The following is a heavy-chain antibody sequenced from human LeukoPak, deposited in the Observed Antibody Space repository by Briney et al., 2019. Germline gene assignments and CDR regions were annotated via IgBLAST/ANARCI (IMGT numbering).Heavy chain of an antibody. Sequence: GGSLRLSCAASGFTFSSYAMSWARQAPGKGLEWVSADNARGYSTYYADSVKGRFTISRDNSKNTVFLQMSSLRVEDTAVYYCANLGSSELRVPASQGNWGQGTLVTVSS. D-gene: IGHD2-2*01. CDR1: GFTFSSYA. CDR3: ANLGSSELRVPASQGN. CDR2: DNARGYST. V-gene: IGHV3-23*01. J-gene: IGHJ4*02.